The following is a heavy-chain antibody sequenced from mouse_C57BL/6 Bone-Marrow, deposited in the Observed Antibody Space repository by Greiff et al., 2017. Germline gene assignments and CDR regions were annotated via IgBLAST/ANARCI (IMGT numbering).Heavy chain of an antibody. CDR2: INPNNGGT. V-gene: IGHV1-18*01. CDR3: ARKGNYYGSSPPIAMDY. J-gene: IGHJ4*01. CDR1: GYTFTDYN. D-gene: IGHD1-1*01. Sequence: VQLQQSGPELVKPGASVKIPCKASGYTFTDYNMDWVKQSHGKSLEWIGDINPNNGGTIYNQKFKGKATLTVDKSSSTAYMELRSLTSEDTAVYYCARKGNYYGSSPPIAMDYWGQGTSVTVSS.